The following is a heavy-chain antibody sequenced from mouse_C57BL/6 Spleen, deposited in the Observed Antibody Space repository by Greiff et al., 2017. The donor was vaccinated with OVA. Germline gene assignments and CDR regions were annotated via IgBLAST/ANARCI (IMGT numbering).Heavy chain of an antibody. D-gene: IGHD2-5*01. CDR1: GYAFSSYW. CDR2: IYPGDGDT. CDR3: ARGGSYYSNYDYAMDY. Sequence: LQSGAELVKPGASVKISCKASGYAFSSYWMNWVKQRPGKGLEWIGQIYPGDGDTNYNGKFKGKATLTADKSSSTAYMQLSSLTSEDSAVYFCARGGSYYSNYDYAMDYWGQGTSVTVSS. V-gene: IGHV1-80*01. J-gene: IGHJ4*01.